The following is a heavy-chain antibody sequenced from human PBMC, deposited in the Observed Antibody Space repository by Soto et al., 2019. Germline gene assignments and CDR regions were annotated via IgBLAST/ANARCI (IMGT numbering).Heavy chain of an antibody. D-gene: IGHD3-22*01. Sequence: QVTLKESGPALVKPPETLTLTCTMSGFSLSYGTMHETWIRQTPGKALESLGHIFSNDEKAYNASLDSRLTISSDISKSQLVIAMMNMDPMATATYFCARMRGNYCDRTGPLDYWGQGTLVTVSS. V-gene: IGHV2-26*03. CDR2: IFSNDEK. CDR1: GFSLSYGTMH. CDR3: ARMRGNYCDRTGPLDY. J-gene: IGHJ4*02.